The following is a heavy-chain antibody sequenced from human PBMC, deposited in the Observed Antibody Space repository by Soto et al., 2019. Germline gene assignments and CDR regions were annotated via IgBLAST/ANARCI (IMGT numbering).Heavy chain of an antibody. V-gene: IGHV5-51*03. CDR1: GYSFTTYW. J-gene: IGHJ3*02. CDR3: ERDRGYGGNAETFDR. Sequence: EVQLVQSGAEVKKPGESLKISCKGSGYSFTTYWIAWVRQMPGKGLEWMGIIYPGDSRTTYRRSFQGQVIISADKSNSTAYLQWSSLKASDTAMYYCERDRGYGGNAETFDRWGQGTMVTVSA. CDR2: IYPGDSRT. D-gene: IGHD4-17*01.